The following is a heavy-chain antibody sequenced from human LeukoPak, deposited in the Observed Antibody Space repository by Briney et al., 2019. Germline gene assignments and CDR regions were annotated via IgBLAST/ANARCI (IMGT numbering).Heavy chain of an antibody. Sequence: GGSLRLSCAASGFTFKSYGIHWVRQAPGKGLEWVAYISDSGKGEFYADSVKGRFTISRDDSKNTVYLQMSSLRPEDTAVFYCARDSRSWALDIWGQGTVVTVSS. CDR3: ARDSRSWALDI. D-gene: IGHD6-6*01. V-gene: IGHV3-30*19. CDR1: GFTFKSYG. CDR2: ISDSGKGE. J-gene: IGHJ3*02.